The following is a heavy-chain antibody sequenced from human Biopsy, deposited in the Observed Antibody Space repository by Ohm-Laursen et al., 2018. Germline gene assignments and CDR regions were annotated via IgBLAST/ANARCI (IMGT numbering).Heavy chain of an antibody. CDR1: GDAFLGYY. D-gene: IGHD3-3*01. Sequence: GASVKVSCKASGDAFLGYYLHWVRQAPGQGLEWMGSIYPNSGDTDFAQKFQGRVSMTRDTSVSTAYLELSSLRSDDTAIYYCARDLLKWSLPSWGQGTLVTVSS. CDR3: ARDLLKWSLPS. J-gene: IGHJ4*02. V-gene: IGHV1-2*02. CDR2: IYPNSGDT.